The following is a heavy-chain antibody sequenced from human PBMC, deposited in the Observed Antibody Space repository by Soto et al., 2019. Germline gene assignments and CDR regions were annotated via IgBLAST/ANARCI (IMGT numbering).Heavy chain of an antibody. V-gene: IGHV2-5*02. CDR1: GFSLTTSGVG. Sequence: QITLKESGPTVVKPTETLTLTCTFSGFSLTTSGVGVGWVRQSPGKAPECLALIYWDDDKRYSTSLNSRLIITKDTTKNQVVLTMANVDPADTATYYGAHRVLRTVFGLVTTTAIYFDFWGPGTPVVVSS. J-gene: IGHJ4*02. D-gene: IGHD3-3*01. CDR3: AHRVLRTVFGLVTTTAIYFDF. CDR2: IYWDDDK.